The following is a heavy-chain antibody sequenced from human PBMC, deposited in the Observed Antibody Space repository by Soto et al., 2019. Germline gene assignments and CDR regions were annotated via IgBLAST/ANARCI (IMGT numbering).Heavy chain of an antibody. J-gene: IGHJ5*02. D-gene: IGHD6-19*01. Sequence: GGSLRLSCAASGFTFSSYAMSWVRQAPGKGLEWVSAISGSGGSTYYADSVKGRFTISRDNSKNTLYLQMNSLRVEDTAVYYCAKGPSSLIAVAGTLDFDPWGQGTLVTVSS. CDR2: ISGSGGST. V-gene: IGHV3-23*01. CDR3: AKGPSSLIAVAGTLDFDP. CDR1: GFTFSSYA.